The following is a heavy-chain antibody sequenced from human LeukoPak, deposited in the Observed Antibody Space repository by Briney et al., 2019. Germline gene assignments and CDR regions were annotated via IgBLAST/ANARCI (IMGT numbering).Heavy chain of an antibody. J-gene: IGHJ5*02. D-gene: IGHD3-3*01. Sequence: PGGSLRLSCAASGFSFSSYKMSWVRQVPGKGLEWVANIKQDGTEKYYVDSVKGRFTISRDNAENSLHLQMSSLRVEHTAVYYCVRDDFWSGYSRYNWFDPWGQGTLVTVSS. CDR3: VRDDFWSGYSRYNWFDP. V-gene: IGHV3-7*01. CDR1: GFSFSSYK. CDR2: IKQDGTEK.